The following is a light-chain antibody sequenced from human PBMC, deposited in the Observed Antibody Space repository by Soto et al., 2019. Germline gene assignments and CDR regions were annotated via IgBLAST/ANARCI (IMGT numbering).Light chain of an antibody. CDR2: EVS. Sequence: QAVVTQPASVSGSPGQSITISCTGTSSDVGGYNYFSWYQQHPGKAPKLMIYEVSNRPSGVSNRFSGSKSGNTASLTISGLQAEDEADYYCSSYTSSSHYVFGTGTKVTVL. CDR3: SSYTSSSHYV. V-gene: IGLV2-14*01. J-gene: IGLJ1*01. CDR1: SSDVGGYNY.